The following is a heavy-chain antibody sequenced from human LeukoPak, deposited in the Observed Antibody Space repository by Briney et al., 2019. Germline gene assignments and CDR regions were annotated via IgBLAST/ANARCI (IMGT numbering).Heavy chain of an antibody. D-gene: IGHD4-17*01. Sequence: GGSLRPACAAAGFTVVSNYMSWVRQAPGKGLEWVSLIYSGGSTYYADSVRGRFTISRDNSKNTLCLQMNSLRAEDTAVYYCATTRYDAFDICGHGTMVTVSS. V-gene: IGHV3-53*01. CDR1: GFTVVSNY. CDR2: IYSGGST. CDR3: ATTRYDAFDI. J-gene: IGHJ3*02.